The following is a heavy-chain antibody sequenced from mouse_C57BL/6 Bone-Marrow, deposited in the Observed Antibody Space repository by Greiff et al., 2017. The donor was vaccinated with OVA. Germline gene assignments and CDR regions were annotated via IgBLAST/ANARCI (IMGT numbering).Heavy chain of an antibody. J-gene: IGHJ3*01. Sequence: VKLVESGAELAKPGASVKLSCKASGYTFTGYVISWVKQRTGQGLEWIGEIDTRNGNTYYNEKFKGKATLTADKSSSTAYMELRSLTSEDSAVYFCARNGYWFAYWGQGTLVTVSA. CDR1: GYTFTGYV. D-gene: IGHD2-2*01. CDR3: ARNGYWFAY. V-gene: IGHV1-81*01. CDR2: IDTRNGNT.